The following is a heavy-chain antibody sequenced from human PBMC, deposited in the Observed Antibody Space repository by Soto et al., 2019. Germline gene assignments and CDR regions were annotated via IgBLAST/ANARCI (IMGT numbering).Heavy chain of an antibody. V-gene: IGHV4-34*01. Sequence: SETLSLTCAVYGGSFSGYYWSWIRQPPGKGLEWIGEINHSGSTNYNPSLKSRVTISVDTSKNQFSLKLSSVTAADTAVYYCARGRFYYGSGRAPSDYWGQGTLVTVSS. J-gene: IGHJ4*02. CDR1: GGSFSGYY. CDR3: ARGRFYYGSGRAPSDY. CDR2: INHSGST. D-gene: IGHD3-10*01.